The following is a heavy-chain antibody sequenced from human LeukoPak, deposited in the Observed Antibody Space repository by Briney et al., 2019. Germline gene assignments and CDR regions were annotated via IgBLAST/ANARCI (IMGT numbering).Heavy chain of an antibody. CDR2: ISKDGSNK. V-gene: IGHV3-30*18. J-gene: IGHJ4*02. CDR1: GFTFRSYG. D-gene: IGHD5-12*01. CDR3: AKAAGSYSDNDLMYYFDS. Sequence: GGSLRLSCAVSGFTFRSYGMHWVRQAPGKGLEWVALISKDGSNKYYADSVKGRFTISRDNSKNTLYVQMSSLRVEDTAVYYCAKAAGSYSDNDLMYYFDSWGQGTLVTVSS.